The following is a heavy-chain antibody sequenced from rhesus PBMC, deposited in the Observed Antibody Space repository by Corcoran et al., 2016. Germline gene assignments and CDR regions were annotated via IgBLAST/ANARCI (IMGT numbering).Heavy chain of an antibody. CDR2: IGGSSGNI. J-gene: IGHJ4*01. CDR1: GVSISGFD. Sequence: QVQLQESGPGLVEPSETLSVTCAVSGVSISGFDRHWISQPPGKGLEWIGYIGGSSGNIYYNPSLKSRVTISTGTSRDQVSLKLTSVTAADTAVYYCARSRSTVTAPDYWGQGVLITVSS. V-gene: IGHV4-165*02. D-gene: IGHD4-29*01. CDR3: ARSRSTVTAPDY.